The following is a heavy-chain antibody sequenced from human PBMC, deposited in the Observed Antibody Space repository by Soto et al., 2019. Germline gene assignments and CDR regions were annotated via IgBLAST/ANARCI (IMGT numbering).Heavy chain of an antibody. D-gene: IGHD4-17*01. V-gene: IGHV4-39*01. CDR2: IYYSGST. CDR1: GGSISSSSYY. CDR3: AGRGTTVNDAFDI. J-gene: IGHJ3*02. Sequence: SETLSLTCTVSGGSISSSSYYWGWIRQPPGKGLEWIGSIYYSGSTYYNPSLKSRVTISVDTSKNQFSLKLSSVTAADTAVYYCAGRGTTVNDAFDIWGQGTMVTVSS.